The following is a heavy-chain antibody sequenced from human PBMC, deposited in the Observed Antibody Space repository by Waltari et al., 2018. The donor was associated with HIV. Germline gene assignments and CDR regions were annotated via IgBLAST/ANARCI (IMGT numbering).Heavy chain of an antibody. D-gene: IGHD3-22*01. CDR2: INPHSGGT. Sequence: QVQLVQSGAEVKKPGASVKVSCKASGYTFTGYYMHWVRQAPGQGLEWMGWINPHSGGTNYAQKFQGRVTMTRDTSISTAYMELSRLRSDDTAVYYCARDTPDAYYYDTSGYWSWGQGTLVTVSS. CDR1: GYTFTGYY. CDR3: ARDTPDAYYYDTSGYWS. J-gene: IGHJ5*02. V-gene: IGHV1-2*02.